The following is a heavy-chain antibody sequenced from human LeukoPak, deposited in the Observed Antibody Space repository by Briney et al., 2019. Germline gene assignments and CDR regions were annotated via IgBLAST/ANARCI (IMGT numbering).Heavy chain of an antibody. CDR3: ARDKLNGGRTGSLFEY. CDR2: IKQDGSEK. CDR1: GFTFSSYW. J-gene: IGHJ4*02. Sequence: PGGSLRLSCSASGFTFSSYWMSWVRQAPGKGLEWVAHIKQDGSEKNYVDSVKGRFTISRDNAKNSLYLQMDRLTDEDTAVYYCARDKLNGGRTGSLFEYWGQGTLVTVSS. V-gene: IGHV3-7*01. D-gene: IGHD4-23*01.